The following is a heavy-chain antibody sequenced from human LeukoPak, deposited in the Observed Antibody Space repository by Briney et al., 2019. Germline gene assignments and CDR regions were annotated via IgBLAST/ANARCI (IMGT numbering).Heavy chain of an antibody. Sequence: TGGSLRLSCAASGFTFSSYAMHWVRQAPGKGLECVSAISSNGGSTYYANSVKGRFTISRDNSKNTLYLQMGSLRAEDMAVYYCARVFYDSSGYYYDYWGQGTLVTVSS. CDR3: ARVFYDSSGYYYDY. V-gene: IGHV3-64*01. CDR1: GFTFSSYA. CDR2: ISSNGGST. J-gene: IGHJ4*02. D-gene: IGHD3-22*01.